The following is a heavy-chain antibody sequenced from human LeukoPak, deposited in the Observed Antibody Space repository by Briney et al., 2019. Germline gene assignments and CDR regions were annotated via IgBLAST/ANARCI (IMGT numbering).Heavy chain of an antibody. CDR1: GFTFSSYA. Sequence: PGGSLRLSCAASGFTFSSYAMSWVRQAPGKGLEWVSFISDNSNHIYYADSVKGRFTISRDNAKNSLYLQMSSLRAEDTAVYYCAGDYSVRLLDYWGQGTLVTVSS. CDR3: AGDYSVRLLDY. D-gene: IGHD2-15*01. CDR2: ISDNSNHI. V-gene: IGHV3-21*01. J-gene: IGHJ4*02.